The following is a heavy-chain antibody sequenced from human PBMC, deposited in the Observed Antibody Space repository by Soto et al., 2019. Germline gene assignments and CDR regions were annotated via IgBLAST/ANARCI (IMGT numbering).Heavy chain of an antibody. V-gene: IGHV3-30-3*01. CDR3: ARNSLVVVAATPNYYYYGMDV. D-gene: IGHD2-15*01. CDR2: ISYDGSNK. Sequence: GGSLRVSCAASGFIFISYAMHWVRQAPCKGLEWVAVISYDGSNKYYADSVKGRFTISRDNSKNTLYLQMNSLRAEDTAVYYCARNSLVVVAATPNYYYYGMDVWGQGTTGT. J-gene: IGHJ6*02. CDR1: GFIFISYA.